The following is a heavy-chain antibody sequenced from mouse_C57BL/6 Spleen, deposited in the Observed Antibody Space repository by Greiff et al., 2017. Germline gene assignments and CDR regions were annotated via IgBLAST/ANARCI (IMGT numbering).Heavy chain of an antibody. CDR2: IDPETGGT. D-gene: IGHD4-1*01. V-gene: IGHV1-15*01. Sequence: QVQLQQSGAELVRPGASVTLSCKASGYTFTDYEMHWVKQTPVHGLEWIGAIDPETGGTAYNQKFKGKAILTADKSSSTAYMELRSLPSEDSAVYYCTRVGLGRAMDYWGQGTSVTVSS. CDR3: TRVGLGRAMDY. J-gene: IGHJ4*01. CDR1: GYTFTDYE.